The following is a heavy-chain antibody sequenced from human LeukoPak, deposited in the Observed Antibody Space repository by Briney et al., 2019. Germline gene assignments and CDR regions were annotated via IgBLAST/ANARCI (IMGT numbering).Heavy chain of an antibody. D-gene: IGHD4-23*01. J-gene: IGHJ3*02. Sequence: GGSLRLSCAASGFTFSSYAMSWVRPAPGKGLEWVSAISGSGGSTYYADSVKGRFTISRDNSKNTLYLQMNSLRAEDTAVYYCAKAYGGNSVAFDIWGQGTMVTVSS. CDR1: GFTFSSYA. V-gene: IGHV3-23*01. CDR2: ISGSGGST. CDR3: AKAYGGNSVAFDI.